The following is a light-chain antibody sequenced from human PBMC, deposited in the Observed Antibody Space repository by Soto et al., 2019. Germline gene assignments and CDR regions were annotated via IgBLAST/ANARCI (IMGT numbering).Light chain of an antibody. CDR2: ATS. CDR1: QRITRF. V-gene: IGKV1-39*01. Sequence: DIQMTQSPSSLSASVGDRVTITCRTSQRITRFLNWYQQKPGTAPKLLIYATSTLQRGVSSRFSGGGSGTDFTLTISSLQPEDSATYYCQQSYLSPQTFGQGTKVDIK. J-gene: IGKJ1*01. CDR3: QQSYLSPQT.